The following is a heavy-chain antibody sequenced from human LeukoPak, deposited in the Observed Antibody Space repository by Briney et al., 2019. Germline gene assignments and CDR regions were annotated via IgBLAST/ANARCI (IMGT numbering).Heavy chain of an antibody. D-gene: IGHD5-24*01. V-gene: IGHV3-7*01. CDR1: GFTFSSYW. CDR3: ARVRGRDGYIWDY. J-gene: IGHJ4*02. Sequence: GGSLRLSCAASGFTFSSYWMSWVRQAPGKGLEWVANIKQDGSEKYYVDSVKGRFTISRDNAKNSLYLQMNSLRAEDTAVYYCARVRGRDGYIWDYWGQGTLVTVSS. CDR2: IKQDGSEK.